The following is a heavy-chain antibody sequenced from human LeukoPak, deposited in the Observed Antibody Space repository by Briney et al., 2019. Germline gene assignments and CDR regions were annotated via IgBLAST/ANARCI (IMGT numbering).Heavy chain of an antibody. Sequence: GGSLRLSCAASGFTFSSYAMSWFRQAPGKGLEWVGFIRSKAYGGTTEHAASVKGRFTISRDDSKSIAYLQMNSLKTEDTAVYYCTRDNRWLQTFDYWGQGTLVTVSS. CDR1: GFTFSSYA. J-gene: IGHJ4*02. CDR3: TRDNRWLQTFDY. CDR2: IRSKAYGGTT. V-gene: IGHV3-49*03. D-gene: IGHD5-24*01.